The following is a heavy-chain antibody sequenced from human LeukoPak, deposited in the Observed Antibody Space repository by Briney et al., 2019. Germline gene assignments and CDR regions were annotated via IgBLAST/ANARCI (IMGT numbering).Heavy chain of an antibody. J-gene: IGHJ4*02. CDR1: GGSISSYY. D-gene: IGHD2-8*01. CDR2: IYFSGST. V-gene: IGHV4-59*06. CDR3: ARGGVQLDY. Sequence: SETLSLTCTVSGGSISSYYWSWIRQPPGKGLEWIGYIYFSGSTSYNPSLKSRLSISVDTSKNQFSLTMNSVTAADTAVYYCARGGVQLDYWGQGTQVTVSS.